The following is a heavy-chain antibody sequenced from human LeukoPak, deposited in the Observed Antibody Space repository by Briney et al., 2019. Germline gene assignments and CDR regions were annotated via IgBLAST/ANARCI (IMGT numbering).Heavy chain of an antibody. CDR2: TSSGTTYI. D-gene: IGHD6-25*01. CDR1: GFTFDDYG. J-gene: IGHJ4*02. CDR3: ARGSNVQQRLDSFDF. V-gene: IGHV3-21*01. Sequence: PGGSLRLSCAASGFTFDDYGMNWVRQAPGKGLEWVSSTSSGTTYIYYAVSVKGRFTISRDNAKNSLYLQMNSLRAEDTAVYYCARGSNVQQRLDSFDFWGRGTLVTVSS.